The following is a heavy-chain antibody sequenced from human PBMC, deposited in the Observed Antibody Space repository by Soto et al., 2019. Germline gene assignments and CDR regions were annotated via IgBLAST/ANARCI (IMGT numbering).Heavy chain of an antibody. Sequence: PSETLSLTCTVSGGSISSGDYYWSWIRQPPGKGLEWIGYIYYSGSTYYNPSLKSRVTISVDTSKNQFSLKLSSVTAADTAVYYCARGLGGIYDYVLVCFRHPCYYGMDVRGQGTTVTGSS. CDR2: IYYSGST. V-gene: IGHV4-30-4*01. J-gene: IGHJ6*02. CDR1: GGSISSGDYY. D-gene: IGHD3-16*02. CDR3: ARGLGGIYDYVLVCFRHPCYYGMDV.